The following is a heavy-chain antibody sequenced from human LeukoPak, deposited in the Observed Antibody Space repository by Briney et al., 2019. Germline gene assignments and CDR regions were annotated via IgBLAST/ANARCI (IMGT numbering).Heavy chain of an antibody. Sequence: ASVKVSCKASGYIFTSYGISWVRQAPGQGLEWMGWISAYNGNTSYPQKLQGRVTMTTDTSTSTVYMELRSLRSDDTAVYYCARARGATVTMSPFDYWGQGTLVTVSS. CDR1: GYIFTSYG. V-gene: IGHV1-18*01. D-gene: IGHD4-17*01. J-gene: IGHJ4*02. CDR3: ARARGATVTMSPFDY. CDR2: ISAYNGNT.